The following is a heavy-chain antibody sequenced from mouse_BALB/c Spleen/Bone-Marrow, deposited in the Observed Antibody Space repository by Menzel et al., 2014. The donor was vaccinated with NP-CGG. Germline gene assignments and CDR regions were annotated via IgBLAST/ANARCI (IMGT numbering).Heavy chain of an antibody. V-gene: IGHV5-9-2*01. J-gene: IGHJ4*01. CDR1: GFTFNRYV. CDR2: ISVGGSYS. CDR3: ARRGYGNHGYYAMDY. Sequence: EVKLVESGGGLVKPGGSLKLSCAATGFTFNRYVMSLVRQTPEKRLEWVASISVGGSYSYYPDSVKGRFTISRDNAKNSLYLQMSSLRSEDTAMFYCARRGYGNHGYYAMDYWGQGTSVTVSS. D-gene: IGHD2-1*01.